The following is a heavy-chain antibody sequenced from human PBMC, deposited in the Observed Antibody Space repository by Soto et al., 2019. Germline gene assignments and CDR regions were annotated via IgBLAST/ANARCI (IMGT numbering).Heavy chain of an antibody. CDR3: ANDLEACSGGSAYDTSGYDY. CDR1: GFTFSSYA. J-gene: IGHJ4*02. Sequence: HPGGSLRLSCAASGFTFSSYAMSWVRQAPGKGLEWVSAISGSGGSTYYADSVKGRFTISRDNSKNTLYLQMNSLRAEDTAVYYCANDLEACSGGSAYDTSGYDYWGQGTLVTVSS. D-gene: IGHD2-15*01. CDR2: ISGSGGST. V-gene: IGHV3-23*01.